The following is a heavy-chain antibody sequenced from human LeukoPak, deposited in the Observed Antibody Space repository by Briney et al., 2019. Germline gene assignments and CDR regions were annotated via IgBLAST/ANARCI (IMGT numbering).Heavy chain of an antibody. CDR1: GFTFSSYA. Sequence: GGSLRLSCAASGFTFSSYAMSWVRQAPGKGLEWVSAISGSGGSTYYADSVKGRFTISRDNSKNTLYLQMNSLRAEDTAVYYCAKTPKADYDFWSGPTYFDYWGQGTLVTVSP. CDR2: ISGSGGST. CDR3: AKTPKADYDFWSGPTYFDY. V-gene: IGHV3-23*01. J-gene: IGHJ4*02. D-gene: IGHD3-3*01.